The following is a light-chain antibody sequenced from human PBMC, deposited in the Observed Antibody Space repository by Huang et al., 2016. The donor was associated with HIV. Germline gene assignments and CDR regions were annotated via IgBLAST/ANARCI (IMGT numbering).Light chain of an antibody. Sequence: EIVLTQSPGTLSLSQGKGATLSCRASQSVSTYYLGWFQQKPGQAPRLLIYGTSSRATGIPDRFSGSGSGTDFTLTISRLEPEDFAVYYCHHYGGSSWTFGLGTKVEIK. CDR3: HHYGGSSWT. V-gene: IGKV3-20*01. J-gene: IGKJ1*01. CDR2: GTS. CDR1: QSVSTYY.